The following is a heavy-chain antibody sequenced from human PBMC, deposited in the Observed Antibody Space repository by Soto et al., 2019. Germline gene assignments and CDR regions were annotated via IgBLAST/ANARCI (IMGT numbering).Heavy chain of an antibody. V-gene: IGHV3-7*01. CDR3: ARRSFGPYYHYYYIDV. Sequence: EVQLVESGGGLVQPGGSLRLSCAASGFTFSGVWMSWVRQAPGKGLEWVATIKLDGSEKYYVDSVRGRFTISRDDAKSSLYLQMNSLRAEDTAVYYCARRSFGPYYHYYYIDVWGKGTTVTVSS. D-gene: IGHD3-3*01. CDR2: IKLDGSEK. CDR1: GFTFSGVW. J-gene: IGHJ6*03.